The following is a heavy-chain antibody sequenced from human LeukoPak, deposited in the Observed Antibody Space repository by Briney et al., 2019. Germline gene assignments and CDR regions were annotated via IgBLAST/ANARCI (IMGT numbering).Heavy chain of an antibody. V-gene: IGHV1-46*01. CDR2: INPRGDST. J-gene: IGHJ4*02. CDR3: ARDEITPRGIGLDY. D-gene: IGHD1-14*01. CDR1: GDTFIDYY. Sequence: ASEKVSCKASGDTFIDYYIHWVRQAPGQGLEWMGIINPRGDSTTYAQKFQGRVTMTRDTSTTTVYMELSSLRSEDTAVYYCARDEITPRGIGLDYWGQGTLVTVSS.